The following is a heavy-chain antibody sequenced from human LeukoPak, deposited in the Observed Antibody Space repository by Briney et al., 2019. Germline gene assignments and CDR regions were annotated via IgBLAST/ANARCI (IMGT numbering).Heavy chain of an antibody. D-gene: IGHD3-22*01. Sequence: ASVNVSCTASGYTFTSYGISWVRQAPGQGLEWMGWISAYNGNTNYAQKLQGRVTMTTDTSTSTAYMELRSLRSDDTAVYYCARMESDYDSNGYSDYWGQGTLVTVSS. V-gene: IGHV1-18*01. CDR3: ARMESDYDSNGYSDY. CDR1: GYTFTSYG. CDR2: ISAYNGNT. J-gene: IGHJ4*02.